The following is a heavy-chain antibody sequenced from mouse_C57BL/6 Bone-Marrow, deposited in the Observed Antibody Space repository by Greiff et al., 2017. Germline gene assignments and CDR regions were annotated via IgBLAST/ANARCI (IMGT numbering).Heavy chain of an antibody. CDR1: GYTFTSYG. J-gene: IGHJ3*01. Sequence: QVQLQQSGAELARPGASVKLSCKASGYTFTSYGISWVKQRTGQGLEWIGEIYPRSGNTYYNEKFKGKATLTADKSSSTAYMELRSLTSEDSAVYFCARKVSSGYPFAYWGQGTLVTVSA. V-gene: IGHV1-81*01. D-gene: IGHD3-2*02. CDR2: IYPRSGNT. CDR3: ARKVSSGYPFAY.